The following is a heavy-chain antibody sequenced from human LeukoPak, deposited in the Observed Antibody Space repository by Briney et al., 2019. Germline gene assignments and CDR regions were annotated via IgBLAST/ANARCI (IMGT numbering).Heavy chain of an antibody. J-gene: IGHJ3*02. CDR3: AKDMRRIPMKLVVMIYVAFDI. D-gene: IGHD3-22*01. Sequence: PGGSLRLSCSSFGFTFISYAMSWAGQSPEKGLDGIYGFMGSGGSTYYADSVKGRFTISRDNSNNTLCLKMTSTRAEDTAVYYCAKDMRRIPMKLVVMIYVAFDIWGQEAIVSVSS. CDR2: FMGSGGST. V-gene: IGHV3-23*01. CDR1: GFTFISYA.